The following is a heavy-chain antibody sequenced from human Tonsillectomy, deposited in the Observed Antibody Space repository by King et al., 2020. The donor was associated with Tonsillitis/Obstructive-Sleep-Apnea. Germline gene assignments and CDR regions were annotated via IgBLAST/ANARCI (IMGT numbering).Heavy chain of an antibody. V-gene: IGHV1-46*01. D-gene: IGHD2-2*02. CDR1: GYTFTSYY. Sequence: VQLVESGAEVKKPGASVKVSCKASGYTFTSYYMHWVRQTPGQGLEWMGIINPSGGSTSHAQKFQGRVTMTRDTSTSTVYMELSSLRSEDTAVYYCARDNCSRTSCYTHYFDFWGQGTLVTVSS. CDR3: ARDNCSRTSCYTHYFDF. J-gene: IGHJ4*02. CDR2: INPSGGST.